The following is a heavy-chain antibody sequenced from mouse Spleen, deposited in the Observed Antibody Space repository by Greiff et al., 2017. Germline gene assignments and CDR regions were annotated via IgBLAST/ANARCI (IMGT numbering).Heavy chain of an antibody. CDR1: GYAFSSYW. Sequence: QVQLQQSGAELVQPGASVKISCKASGYAFSSYWMNWVKQRPGKGLEWIGQIYPGDGDTNYNGKFKGKATLTADKSSSTAYMQLSSLTSEDSAVYCCARDPNWDEEGLYYFDYWGQGTTRTGSS. D-gene: IGHD4-1*01. J-gene: IGHJ2*01. CDR2: IYPGDGDT. CDR3: ARDPNWDEEGLYYFDY. V-gene: IGHV1-80*01.